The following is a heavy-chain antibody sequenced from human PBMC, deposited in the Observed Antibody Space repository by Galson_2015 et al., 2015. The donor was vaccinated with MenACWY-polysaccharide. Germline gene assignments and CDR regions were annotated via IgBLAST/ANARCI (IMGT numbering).Heavy chain of an antibody. D-gene: IGHD4-17*01. CDR1: GFTFSSYA. V-gene: IGHV3-23*01. CDR2: ISGSGGST. CDR3: AKEWHAYGDNRKHYWYFDL. Sequence: SLRLSCAASGFTFSSYAMSWVRQAPGKGLEWVSAISGSGGSTYYADSVKGRFTISRDNSKNTLYLQMNSLRAEDTAVYYCAKEWHAYGDNRKHYWYFDLWGRGTLVTVSS. J-gene: IGHJ2*01.